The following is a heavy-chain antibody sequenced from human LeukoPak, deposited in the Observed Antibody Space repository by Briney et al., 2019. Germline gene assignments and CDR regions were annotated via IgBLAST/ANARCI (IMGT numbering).Heavy chain of an antibody. Sequence: GASVKVSCKASGYTFTSYGISWVRQAPGQGLEWMGWISAYNGNTNYAQKLQGRVTMTTDTSTSTAYMELRSLRSDDTAVYYCARDDIVVVPATPTADAFDIWGQGTMVTVSS. V-gene: IGHV1-18*01. CDR2: ISAYNGNT. D-gene: IGHD2-2*01. CDR1: GYTFTSYG. J-gene: IGHJ3*02. CDR3: ARDDIVVVPATPTADAFDI.